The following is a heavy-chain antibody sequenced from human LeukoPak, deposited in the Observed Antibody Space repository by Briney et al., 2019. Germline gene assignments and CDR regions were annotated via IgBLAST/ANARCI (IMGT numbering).Heavy chain of an antibody. CDR2: ISYDGSNK. D-gene: IGHD5-18*01. CDR1: GFTFSSYA. CDR3: ARESSKGYSYGYYFDY. J-gene: IGHJ4*02. V-gene: IGHV3-30*04. Sequence: GGSLSLSCAASGFTFSSYAMHWVRQAPGKGLEWVAVISYDGSNKYYADSVKGRFTISRDNSKNTLYLQMNSLRAEDTAVYYCARESSKGYSYGYYFDYWGQGTLVTVSS.